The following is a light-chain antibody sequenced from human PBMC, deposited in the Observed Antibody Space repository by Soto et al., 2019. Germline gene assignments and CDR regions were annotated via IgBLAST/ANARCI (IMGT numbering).Light chain of an antibody. CDR2: AAS. V-gene: IGKV3-20*01. CDR1: QSVSSSY. CDR3: QQYGSSPLT. J-gene: IGKJ4*01. Sequence: EILLTQSPGTLSLSPGEGATLSCRASQSVSSSYLAWYQRKPGQAPRLLIYAASSRATGIPDRFSGSGSGTDFTLTISRLEPEDFAVYYCQQYGSSPLTFGGGTKVDIK.